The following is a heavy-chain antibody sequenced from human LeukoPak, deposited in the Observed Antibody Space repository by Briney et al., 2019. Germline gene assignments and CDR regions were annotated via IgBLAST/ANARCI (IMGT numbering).Heavy chain of an antibody. CDR2: IRYDGSNK. D-gene: IGHD3-22*01. CDR1: GFTFSSYG. V-gene: IGHV3-30*02. Sequence: GGSLRLSCAASGFTFSSYGMQWVRQAPGKGLEWVAFIRYDGSNKYYADSVKGRFTISRDNSKNTLYLQMNSLRAEDTAVYHCAKDGYYYDTSGPFDIWGQGTMVTVSS. CDR3: AKDGYYYDTSGPFDI. J-gene: IGHJ3*02.